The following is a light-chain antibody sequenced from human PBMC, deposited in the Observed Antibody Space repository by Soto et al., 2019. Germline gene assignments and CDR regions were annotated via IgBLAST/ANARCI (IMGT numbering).Light chain of an antibody. J-gene: IGKJ5*01. CDR2: GAS. Sequence: EIVLTQSPGTLSLSPGERATLSCRASQSVSSSYLAWYQQKPGQAPRLLIYGASSRATGIPDRFSGSGSGTDFTLTISRLEPEDVAVYYCQQYGSSPSITFSQGTRLEIK. CDR3: QQYGSSPSIT. V-gene: IGKV3-20*01. CDR1: QSVSSSY.